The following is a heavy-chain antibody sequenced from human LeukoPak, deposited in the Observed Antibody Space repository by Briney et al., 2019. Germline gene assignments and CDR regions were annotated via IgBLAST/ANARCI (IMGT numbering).Heavy chain of an antibody. Sequence: GRSLRLSCAASGFTFSSYAMHWVRQAPGKGLEWVAVISYDGSNKYYADSVKGRFTISRDNSKNTLYLQMNSLRAEDTAVYYCAKGPAVADPYFQHWGQGTLVTVSS. CDR2: ISYDGSNK. V-gene: IGHV3-30-3*01. CDR3: AKGPAVADPYFQH. CDR1: GFTFSSYA. D-gene: IGHD6-19*01. J-gene: IGHJ1*01.